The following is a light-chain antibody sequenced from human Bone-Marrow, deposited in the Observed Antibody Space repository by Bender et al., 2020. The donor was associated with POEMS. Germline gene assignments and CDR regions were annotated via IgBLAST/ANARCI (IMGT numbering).Light chain of an antibody. CDR1: SSDVGYYNY. V-gene: IGLV2-8*01. CDR2: EVS. CDR3: SSYTSSSTQV. Sequence: QSALTQPPSASGSPGQSVTISCTGTSSDVGYYNYVSWYQQHPGKAPKLMIHEVSKRPSGVPDRFSGSKSGNTASLTISGLQAEDEADYYCSSYTSSSTQVFGGGTKLTVL. J-gene: IGLJ3*02.